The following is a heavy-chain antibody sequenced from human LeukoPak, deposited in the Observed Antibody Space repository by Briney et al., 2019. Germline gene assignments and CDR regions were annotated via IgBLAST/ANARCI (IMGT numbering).Heavy chain of an antibody. D-gene: IGHD3-10*01. CDR1: GYTLTELS. V-gene: IGHV1-24*01. J-gene: IGHJ4*02. CDR3: ATAPYGSGSRIDY. Sequence: ASVKVSCKVSGYTLTELSMHWVRQAPGKGLEWMGGFDPEDGETIYAQKFQGRVTMTEDTSTDTAYLELSSLRSEDTAVYYCATAPYGSGSRIDYWGQGTLVTVSS. CDR2: FDPEDGET.